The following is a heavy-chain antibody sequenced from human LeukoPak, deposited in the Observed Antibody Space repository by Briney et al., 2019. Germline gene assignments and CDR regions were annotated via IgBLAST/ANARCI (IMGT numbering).Heavy chain of an antibody. Sequence: PGGSLRLSCAASGFTFSSYSMNWVRQAPGKGLEWVSSISSSSSYIYYADSVKGRFTISRDNAKNSLYLQMNSLRAEDTAVYYCARQVVAGDRGDYWGQGTLVTVSS. V-gene: IGHV3-21*01. J-gene: IGHJ4*02. CDR3: ARQVVAGDRGDY. CDR1: GFTFSSYS. CDR2: ISSSSSYI. D-gene: IGHD6-19*01.